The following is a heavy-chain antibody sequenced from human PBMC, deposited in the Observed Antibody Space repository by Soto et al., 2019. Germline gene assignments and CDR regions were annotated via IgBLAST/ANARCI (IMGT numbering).Heavy chain of an antibody. CDR1: GFTFGDYA. D-gene: IGHD3-3*01. CDR2: IRSKAYGGTT. Sequence: PGGSLRLSCTASGFTFGDYAMSWVRQAPGKGLEWVGFIRSKAYGGTTEYAASVKGRFTISRDDSKSIAYLQMDSLKTEDTAVYYCTRAIITIFGVVINGYGMDVWGQGTTVTVSS. V-gene: IGHV3-49*04. J-gene: IGHJ6*02. CDR3: TRAIITIFGVVINGYGMDV.